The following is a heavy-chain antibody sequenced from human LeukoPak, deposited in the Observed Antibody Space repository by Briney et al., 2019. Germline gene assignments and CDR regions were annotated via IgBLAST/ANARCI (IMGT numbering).Heavy chain of an antibody. CDR3: ARDPNGDYIGAFDM. J-gene: IGHJ3*02. Sequence: GGSLRLSCTASGFTFSAYAMMWVRQAPGKGPEWVSAIRGGGTSEFYADSVKGRFRISRDNSKDTLFLQMNSLRAEDTAVYYCARDPNGDYIGAFDMWGPGAMVTVSS. D-gene: IGHD4-17*01. CDR2: IRGGGTSE. V-gene: IGHV3-23*01. CDR1: GFTFSAYA.